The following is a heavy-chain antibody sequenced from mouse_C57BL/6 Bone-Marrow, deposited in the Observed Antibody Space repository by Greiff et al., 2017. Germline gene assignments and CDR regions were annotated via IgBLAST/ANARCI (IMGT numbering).Heavy chain of an antibody. CDR1: GYTFTSYW. Sequence: LQQPGASVKMSCKASGYTFTSYWITWVKQRPGQGLEWIGDIYPGSGSTNYNEKFKSKATLTVDTSSSTAYMQLSSLTSEDSAVYYCARWGWLPFDYWGQGTTLTVSS. D-gene: IGHD2-3*01. J-gene: IGHJ2*01. V-gene: IGHV1-55*01. CDR3: ARWGWLPFDY. CDR2: IYPGSGST.